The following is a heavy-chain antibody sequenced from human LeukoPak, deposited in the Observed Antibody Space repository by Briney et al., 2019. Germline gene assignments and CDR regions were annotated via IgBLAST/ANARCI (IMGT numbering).Heavy chain of an antibody. CDR2: ISGGGAST. J-gene: IGHJ3*02. D-gene: IGHD1-1*01. CDR3: AKDAYQSGTTGLRAFDI. V-gene: IGHV3-23*01. Sequence: GGSLRLSCAASGFTFSSYTMTWVRQAPGKGLEWVSTISGGGASTFYADSVKGRFTISRDNSKNTPYLQLNSLRAEDTAVYYCAKDAYQSGTTGLRAFDIWGQGTKVTVSS. CDR1: GFTFSSYT.